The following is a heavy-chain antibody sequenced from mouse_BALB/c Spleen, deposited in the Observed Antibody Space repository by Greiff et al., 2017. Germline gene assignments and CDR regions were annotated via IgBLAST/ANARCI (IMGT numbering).Heavy chain of an antibody. D-gene: IGHD2-1*01. J-gene: IGHJ3*01. Sequence: VQLQQPGAELVRPGASVKLSCKASGYTFTSYWINWVKQRPGQGLEWIGNIYPSDSYTNYNQKFKDKATLTVDKSSSTAYMQLSSPTSEDSAVYYCTRRDYGKGFADWGQGTLVTVSA. CDR2: IYPSDSYT. CDR1: GYTFTSYW. V-gene: IGHV1-69*02. CDR3: TRRDYGKGFAD.